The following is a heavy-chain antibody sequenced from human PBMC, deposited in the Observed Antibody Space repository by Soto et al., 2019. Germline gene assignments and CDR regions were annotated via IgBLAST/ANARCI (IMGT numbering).Heavy chain of an antibody. CDR1: GFTFSTYA. D-gene: IGHD1-26*01. CDR2: ISPSGGAK. J-gene: IGHJ6*02. V-gene: IGHV3-23*01. Sequence: EVQLLESRGGLVQPGGSLRLSCAGSGFTFSTYAMSWVRHAPGKGLEWVSAISPSGGAKYYADSVKGRFTISRDNSKNTLYLQMDSLRVEDMAIYHCAKRSGRASQGGGMDVWGQGTTVTVSS. CDR3: AKRSGRASQGGGMDV.